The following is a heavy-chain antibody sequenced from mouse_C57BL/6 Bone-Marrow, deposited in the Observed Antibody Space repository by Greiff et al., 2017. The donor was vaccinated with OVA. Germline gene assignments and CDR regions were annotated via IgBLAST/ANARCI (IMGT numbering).Heavy chain of an antibody. CDR3: AREIYYYGSSYLYYFDY. Sequence: EVQVVESGPGLVKPSQSLSLTCSVTGYSITSGYYWNWIRQFPGNKLEWMGYISYDGSNNYNPSLKNRISITRDTSKNQFFLKLNSVTTEDTATYYCAREIYYYGSSYLYYFDYWGQGTTLTVSS. J-gene: IGHJ2*01. V-gene: IGHV3-6*01. CDR2: ISYDGSN. D-gene: IGHD1-1*01. CDR1: GYSITSGYY.